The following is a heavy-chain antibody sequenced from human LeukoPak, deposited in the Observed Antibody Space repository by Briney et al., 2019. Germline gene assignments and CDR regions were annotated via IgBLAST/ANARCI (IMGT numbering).Heavy chain of an antibody. CDR3: VRVVGGAMDV. D-gene: IGHD3-3*01. CDR1: GFTVSSNY. Sequence: GGSLRLSCAASGFTVSSNYMSWVRQAPGKGLEWVSTIYSGGSTYYADSVMGRLTISRHNFKNTLYLQMNSLRAEDTVMYYCVRVVGGAMDVWGQGTTVTVSS. CDR2: IYSGGST. J-gene: IGHJ6*02. V-gene: IGHV3-53*01.